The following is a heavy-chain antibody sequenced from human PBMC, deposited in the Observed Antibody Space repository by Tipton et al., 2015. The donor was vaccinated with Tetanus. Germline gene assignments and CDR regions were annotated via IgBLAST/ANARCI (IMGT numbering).Heavy chain of an antibody. D-gene: IGHD3-10*01. CDR2: IYSYNGNI. Sequence: TLSLTCTVSGGSISSGTFRWNWIRQPPGKGLEWVGSIYSYNGNIFENPSLKGRVAISLDTPKNQFSLKLSSVTAADTAVYYCATTMVNWFDPWGQGTLVTVSS. J-gene: IGHJ5*02. V-gene: IGHV4-39*01. CDR1: GGSISSGTFR. CDR3: ATTMVNWFDP.